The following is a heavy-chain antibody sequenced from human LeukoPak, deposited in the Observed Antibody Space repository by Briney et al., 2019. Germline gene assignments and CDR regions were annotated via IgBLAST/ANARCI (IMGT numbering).Heavy chain of an antibody. CDR1: GFTFSSYS. CDR2: ISSSSSYI. V-gene: IGHV3-21*01. CDR3: ARELEDILTGYYAYFDY. J-gene: IGHJ4*02. D-gene: IGHD3-9*01. Sequence: PGGSLRLSCAASGFTFSSYSMNWVRQAPGKGLEWVSSISSSSSYIYYAGSVKGRFTISRDNAKNSLYLQMNSLRAEDTAVYYCARELEDILTGYYAYFDYWGPGTLVTVSS.